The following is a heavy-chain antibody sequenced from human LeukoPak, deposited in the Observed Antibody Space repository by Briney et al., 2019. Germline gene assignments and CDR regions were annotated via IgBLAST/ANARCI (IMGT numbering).Heavy chain of an antibody. CDR2: IYKSEST. Sequence: SETLSLTCTVSGGSISSYYWSWIRQPPGKGLEWIGYIYKSESTNYNPSLKSRVTMSVDTSKNQFSLKVSSVTAADTAVYYCAKPAGPGVVPSYGAFDIWGQGTMVTVSS. V-gene: IGHV4-59*08. J-gene: IGHJ3*02. CDR3: AKPAGPGVVPSYGAFDI. D-gene: IGHD3-3*01. CDR1: GGSISSYY.